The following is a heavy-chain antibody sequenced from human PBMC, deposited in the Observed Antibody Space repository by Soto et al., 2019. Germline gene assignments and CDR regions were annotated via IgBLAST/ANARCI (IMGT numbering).Heavy chain of an antibody. CDR2: ISGSGASA. J-gene: IGHJ4*02. Sequence: EVQLLESGGGLVQPGGSLRLSCAASEFSFGGYAMSWVRQAPRKGLEWVSSISGSGASAFYADSVRGRFTISRDNTRNTLSLQMNSLRAEDTALYYCAKGTRGYTGYYFDYWSQGTRITVSS. CDR1: EFSFGGYA. CDR3: AKGTRGYTGYYFDY. D-gene: IGHD5-18*01. V-gene: IGHV3-23*01.